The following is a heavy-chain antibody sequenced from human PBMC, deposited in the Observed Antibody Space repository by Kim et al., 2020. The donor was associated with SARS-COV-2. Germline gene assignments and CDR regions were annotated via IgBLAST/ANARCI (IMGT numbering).Heavy chain of an antibody. J-gene: IGHJ5*02. V-gene: IGHV5-51*01. CDR2: IYPGNSDT. D-gene: IGHD6-6*01. CDR1: GYSFTNYW. Sequence: GESLKISCKGSGYSFTNYWIDWVRQMPGKGLEWMGIIYPGNSDTRYSPSFQGQVTISTDKSIGSAYMQWSSLKASDTAMYYCARSIGTRNINWFDLWGQGTLVTVSS. CDR3: ARSIGTRNINWFDL.